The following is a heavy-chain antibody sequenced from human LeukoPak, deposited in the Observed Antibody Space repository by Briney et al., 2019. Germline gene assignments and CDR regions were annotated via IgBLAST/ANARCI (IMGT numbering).Heavy chain of an antibody. CDR3: AREPTAMVSLNWFDP. J-gene: IGHJ5*02. CDR1: GYTFTSYD. CDR2: ISAYNGNT. Sequence: GASVKVSCKATGYTFTSYDINWVRQATGPGLEWMGWISAYNGNTNYGQKFQDRVIMTTDTSATTAYMELRSLKSDDTAVYYCAREPTAMVSLNWFDPWGQGTLVTVSS. V-gene: IGHV1-18*01. D-gene: IGHD2-2*01.